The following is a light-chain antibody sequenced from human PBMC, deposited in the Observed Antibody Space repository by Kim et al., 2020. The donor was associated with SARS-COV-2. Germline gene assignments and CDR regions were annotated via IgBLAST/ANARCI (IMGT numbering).Light chain of an antibody. CDR2: GAS. CDR3: QQYNYSPRT. V-gene: IGKV3-20*01. CDR1: QTIRSNY. J-gene: IGKJ1*01. Sequence: SPGESATLSCRASQTIRSNYLAWYQQRPGQAPRLLIYGASMRATGIPDRFSGSGSGADFTLTISRLEPEDFAVYYCQQYNYSPRTFGQGTKVDIK.